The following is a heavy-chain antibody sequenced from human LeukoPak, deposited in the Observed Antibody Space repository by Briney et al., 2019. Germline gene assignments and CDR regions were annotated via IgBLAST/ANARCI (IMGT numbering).Heavy chain of an antibody. J-gene: IGHJ4*02. Sequence: SETLSLTCTVSGGSISRYYWSWIRQPPGKGLEWIGYIHYSGTTNYNPSLESRVTISVDTSKNQFSLKLSSVTAADTAVYYCAGGGQWLAFDYWGQGTLVTVSS. CDR1: GGSISRYY. CDR2: IHYSGTT. V-gene: IGHV4-59*01. D-gene: IGHD6-19*01. CDR3: AGGGQWLAFDY.